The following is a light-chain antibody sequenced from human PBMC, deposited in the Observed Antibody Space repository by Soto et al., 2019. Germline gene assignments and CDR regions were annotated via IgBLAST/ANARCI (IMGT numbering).Light chain of an antibody. Sequence: QSVLTQPPSVSAAPGQKVTISCSXSSXNIGNNYVSWYQQLPGTAPKLLIYDNNKRPSGIPDRFSGSKSGTSATLGITGLQTGDEADYYCGTWDSSLSAVVFGGGTKVTVL. CDR1: SXNIGNNY. CDR2: DNN. CDR3: GTWDSSLSAVV. V-gene: IGLV1-51*01. J-gene: IGLJ2*01.